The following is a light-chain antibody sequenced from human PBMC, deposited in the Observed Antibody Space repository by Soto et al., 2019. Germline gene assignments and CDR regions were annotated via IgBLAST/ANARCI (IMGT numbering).Light chain of an antibody. Sequence: EIVLTQSPATLSLSPGDRATLSCRASQSVSSYLAWYQQKPRQAPRLLIYDASNRATGIPARFSGSGSGTDFTLTISRLEPEDFAVYYCQQYGSSPRTFGQGTRLDIK. CDR3: QQYGSSPRT. J-gene: IGKJ5*01. CDR2: DAS. V-gene: IGKV3-20*01. CDR1: QSVSSY.